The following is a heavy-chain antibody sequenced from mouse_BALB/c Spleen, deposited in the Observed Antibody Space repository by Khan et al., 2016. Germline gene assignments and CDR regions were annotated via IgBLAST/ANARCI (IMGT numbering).Heavy chain of an antibody. Sequence: QVQLQQSGAELMKPGASVKISCKATGYTFSSYWIEWVKQRPGHGLEWIGEILPGSGSTNYNEKFRGQATFTADTSSNTAYMQLSSLTSEDSAVHDCARTYRRGYFDYWGQGTTLTVSS. V-gene: IGHV1-9*01. J-gene: IGHJ2*01. CDR1: GYTFSSYW. CDR2: ILPGSGST. CDR3: ARTYRRGYFDY.